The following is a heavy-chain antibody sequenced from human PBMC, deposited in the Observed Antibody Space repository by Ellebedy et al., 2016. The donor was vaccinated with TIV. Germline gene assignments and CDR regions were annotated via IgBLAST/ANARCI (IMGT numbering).Heavy chain of an antibody. D-gene: IGHD3-10*01. J-gene: IGHJ6*02. CDR2: INPNSGNA. CDR3: ARGGTMSRGVITFYYYCGMDV. CDR1: GYTFTSYH. Sequence: ASVKVSCKASGYTFTSYHIIWVRQATGQGREWMGWINPNSGNAGYAQKSQGRVTMPRDTSTSTVYMELGSLRSEDTAVYYCARGGTMSRGVITFYYYCGMDVWGQGTTVTVSS. V-gene: IGHV1-8*01.